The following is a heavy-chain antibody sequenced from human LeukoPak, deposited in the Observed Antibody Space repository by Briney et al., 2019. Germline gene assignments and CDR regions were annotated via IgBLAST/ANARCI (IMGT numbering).Heavy chain of an antibody. J-gene: IGHJ4*02. CDR3: TTDLIYDFWSGSYLPSDY. D-gene: IGHD3-3*01. Sequence: GGSLRLSCAASGFTFSNAWMSWVRQAPGKGREWVGRIKSKTDGWTTDYAAPVKGRFTISRDDSKNTLYLQMNSLKTEDTAVYYCTTDLIYDFWSGSYLPSDYWGQGTLVTVSS. CDR2: IKSKTDGWTT. CDR1: GFTFSNAW. V-gene: IGHV3-15*01.